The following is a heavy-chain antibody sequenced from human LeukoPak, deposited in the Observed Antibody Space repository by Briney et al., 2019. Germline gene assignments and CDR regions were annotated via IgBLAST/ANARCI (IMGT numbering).Heavy chain of an antibody. CDR3: ARGLRGYDFFDY. V-gene: IGHV4-30-4*08. Sequence: SQTLSLTCTVSGGSISSGDYYWSWIRQPPGKGLEWIGYIYYSGSTYYNPSLKSRVTISVDTSKNQFSPKLSSVTAADTAVYYCARGLRGYDFFDYWGQGTLVTVSS. J-gene: IGHJ4*02. CDR1: GGSISSGDYY. CDR2: IYYSGST. D-gene: IGHD5-12*01.